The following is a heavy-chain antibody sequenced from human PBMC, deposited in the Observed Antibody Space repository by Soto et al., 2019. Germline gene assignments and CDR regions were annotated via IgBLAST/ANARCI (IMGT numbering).Heavy chain of an antibody. CDR2: IYWDDTK. J-gene: IGHJ4*02. CDR1: GFSLSTSRVG. Sequence: QITLKESGPTLVKPTQPLTLTCTFSGFSLSTSRVGVGWIRQPPGKALEWLAAIYWDDTKTYRPSLKSRLTITKDTSKIQVALTMTNMDPVDTATYYCAHAYGGRSLYWGQGTLVTVSS. D-gene: IGHD1-26*01. V-gene: IGHV2-5*02. CDR3: AHAYGGRSLY.